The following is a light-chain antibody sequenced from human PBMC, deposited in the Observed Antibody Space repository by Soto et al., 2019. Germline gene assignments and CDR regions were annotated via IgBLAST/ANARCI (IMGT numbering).Light chain of an antibody. J-gene: IGKJ5*01. CDR1: QSVAGY. CDR2: DSS. Sequence: ELVLTQSPATLSLSPGESATLSCRASQSVAGYLAWYQQKPGQGPRLLIYDSSTRATGTPARFRGSGSGTDFTLTIISLEPEDFAIYYCQQRSNWPLTFGQGTRLEIK. V-gene: IGKV3-11*01. CDR3: QQRSNWPLT.